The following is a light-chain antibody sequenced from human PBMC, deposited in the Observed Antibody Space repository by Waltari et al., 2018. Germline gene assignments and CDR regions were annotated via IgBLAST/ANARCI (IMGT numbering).Light chain of an antibody. Sequence: DLVLTQSPDSLAVSLGDRATINCRASQNILYSSNNKNYLAWYQQKPGQPPKLLVYWASTRQTGVPDRFSGSGSGTDFTLTISSLQAEDVAVYYCLQYYNNPFAFGPGTKVDIK. CDR3: LQYYNNPFA. V-gene: IGKV4-1*01. CDR1: QNILYSSNNKNY. J-gene: IGKJ3*01. CDR2: WAS.